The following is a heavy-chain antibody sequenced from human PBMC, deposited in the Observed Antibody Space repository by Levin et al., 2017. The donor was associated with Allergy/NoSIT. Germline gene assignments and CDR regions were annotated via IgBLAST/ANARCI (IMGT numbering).Heavy chain of an antibody. CDR1: GYSFTSYW. J-gene: IGHJ5*02. V-gene: IGHV5-51*01. D-gene: IGHD2-2*01. Sequence: GESLKISCKGSGYSFTSYWIGWVRQMPGKGLEWMGIIYPGDSDTRYSPSFQGQVTISADKSISTAYLQWSSLKASDTAMYYCARINPGVVVVPAAPSGGFDPWGQGTLVTVSS. CDR3: ARINPGVVVVPAAPSGGFDP. CDR2: IYPGDSDT.